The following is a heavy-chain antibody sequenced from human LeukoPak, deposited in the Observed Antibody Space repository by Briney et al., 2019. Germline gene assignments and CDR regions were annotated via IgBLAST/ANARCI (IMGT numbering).Heavy chain of an antibody. J-gene: IGHJ5*02. CDR1: AFTVSSNC. V-gene: IGHV3-23*01. Sequence: GGSLRLSCVASAFTVSSNCMSWVRKAPGKGLEWVSAISGSGGSTYYADSVKGRFTISKNSAKNSLYLQMNTLRVEDTAMYYCASLDTAKQPLANHWGQGTLVTVSS. CDR3: ASLDTAKQPLANH. CDR2: ISGSGGST. D-gene: IGHD5-18*01.